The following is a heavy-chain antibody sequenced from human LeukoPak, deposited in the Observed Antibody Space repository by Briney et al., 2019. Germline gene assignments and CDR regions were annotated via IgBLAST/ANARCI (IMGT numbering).Heavy chain of an antibody. J-gene: IGHJ5*02. CDR1: GYALNELS. CDR3: ATKNLFHL. Sequence: ASVKVSCKVSGYALNELSIHWVRQAPGKGLEWVGGIDREGGQTIDAQNFQGRVTLTEDTSAQIAYMEVTSLRSDDTAVYYCATKNLFHLWGQGTLVTVSS. CDR2: IDREGGQT. V-gene: IGHV1-24*01. D-gene: IGHD1-14*01.